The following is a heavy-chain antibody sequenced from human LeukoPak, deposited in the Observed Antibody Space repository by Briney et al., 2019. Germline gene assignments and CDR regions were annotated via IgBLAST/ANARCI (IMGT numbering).Heavy chain of an antibody. Sequence: GGSLRLSCAASGFAFSSYGMHWVRQAPGKGLEWVAYIHYDSSTEDYADSVKGRFTISRDNSKNTLYLQLNSLRAEDTAVYYCARVTVTFVSVYFDYWGQGTLVTVSS. CDR3: ARVTVTFVSVYFDY. CDR1: GFAFSSYG. CDR2: IHYDSSTE. D-gene: IGHD4-17*01. V-gene: IGHV3-30*02. J-gene: IGHJ4*02.